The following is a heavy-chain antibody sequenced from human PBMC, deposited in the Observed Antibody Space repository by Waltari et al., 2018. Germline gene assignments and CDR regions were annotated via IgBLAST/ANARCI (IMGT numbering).Heavy chain of an antibody. D-gene: IGHD6-19*01. CDR2: FSSGSPTI. Sequence: EVQLVESGGGLVQPGGSLRLSCAASGFTFSDYNMNWVRQAPGKVLEWISSFSSGSPTIYYADSVQGRFTISRDNAKNSLYLQMNSLRAEYTAVYYCARESGWPDYWGQGTLVTVSS. CDR3: ARESGWPDY. V-gene: IGHV3-48*04. CDR1: GFTFSDYN. J-gene: IGHJ4*02.